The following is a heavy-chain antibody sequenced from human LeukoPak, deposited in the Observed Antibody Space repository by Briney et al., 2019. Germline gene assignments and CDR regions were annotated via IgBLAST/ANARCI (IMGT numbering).Heavy chain of an antibody. CDR2: IYYSGST. CDR3: ARVGYYSSGLGWFDP. CDR1: GGSISSYY. Sequence: SETLSLTCTVSGGSISSYYWSWIRQPPGKGLEWIGYIYYSGSTNYNPSLKSRVTISVDTSKNQFSLKLSSVTAADTAVYYCARVGYYSSGLGWFDPWGQGTLVTVSS. V-gene: IGHV4-59*01. D-gene: IGHD3-10*01. J-gene: IGHJ5*02.